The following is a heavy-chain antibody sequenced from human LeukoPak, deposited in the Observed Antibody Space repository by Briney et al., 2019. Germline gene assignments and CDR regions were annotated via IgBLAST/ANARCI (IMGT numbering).Heavy chain of an antibody. D-gene: IGHD3-10*02. CDR3: AELGITMIGGV. CDR1: GFNFRSHE. Sequence: GGSLRLSCVASGFNFRSHEMNWVRQAPGKGLEWVSYISSSGSTIYYADSVKGRFTISRDNAKNSLYLQMNSLRAEDTAVYYCAELGITMIGGVWGKGTTVTISS. CDR2: ISSSGSTI. V-gene: IGHV3-48*03. J-gene: IGHJ6*04.